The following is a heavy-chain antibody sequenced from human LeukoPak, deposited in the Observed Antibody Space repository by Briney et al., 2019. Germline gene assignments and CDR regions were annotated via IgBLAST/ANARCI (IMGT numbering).Heavy chain of an antibody. CDR3: AREVKTTVVRGRFDP. J-gene: IGHJ5*02. Sequence: PSETLSLTCTVSAGSISSSSHYWGWIRQPPGRGLEWIGSIYYTGNTYYNPSLKSRVTISVDTSENQLSLKLSSVTAADTAVYYCAREVKTTVVRGRFDPWGQGTLVTVSS. CDR2: IYYTGNT. CDR1: AGSISSSSHY. V-gene: IGHV4-39*07. D-gene: IGHD4-23*01.